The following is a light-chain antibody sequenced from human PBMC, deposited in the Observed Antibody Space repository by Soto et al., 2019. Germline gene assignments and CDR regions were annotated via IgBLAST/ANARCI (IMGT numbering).Light chain of an antibody. Sequence: DIQMTQSPSSLSASVGDRVTITCRAGQTISNYLNWYQHKPGKAPKLLIYAASNLDRGVPARFSGSGSGTDFTLTTSRLQPEDFANSFCQQSYSIPIFTFGQGTKVDIK. CDR3: QQSYSIPIFT. V-gene: IGKV1-39*01. J-gene: IGKJ2*01. CDR1: QTISNY. CDR2: AAS.